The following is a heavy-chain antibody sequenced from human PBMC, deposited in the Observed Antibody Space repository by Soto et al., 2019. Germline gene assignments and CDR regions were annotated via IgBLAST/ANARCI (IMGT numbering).Heavy chain of an antibody. D-gene: IGHD2-2*02. V-gene: IGHV4-31*03. CDR1: GGSISSGGYY. J-gene: IGHJ5*02. CDR3: AREPYCSSTSCYNYNWFDP. Sequence: PSETLSLTCTVSGGSISSGGYYWSWIRQHPGKGPEWIGYIYYSGSTYYNPSLKSRVTMSVDTSKNQFSLKLSSVTAADTAVYYCAREPYCSSTSCYNYNWFDPWGQGTLVTVSS. CDR2: IYYSGST.